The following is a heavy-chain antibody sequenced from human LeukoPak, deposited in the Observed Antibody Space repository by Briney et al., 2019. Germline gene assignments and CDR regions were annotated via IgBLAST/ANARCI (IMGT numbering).Heavy chain of an antibody. CDR1: GFSFSAYT. CDR3: TRRFGGHSGWAGYHDS. CDR2: IRSDGSST. J-gene: IGHJ4*02. Sequence: GGSLRLSCVASGFSFSAYTMHWVRQAPGKGLEYVSAIRSDGSSTFQPNSVKGRFTISRDNSKSTLYLQMGGLRAEDTAVYYCTRRFGGHSGWAGYHDSWGQGTLVTVSS. V-gene: IGHV3-64*01. D-gene: IGHD6-19*01.